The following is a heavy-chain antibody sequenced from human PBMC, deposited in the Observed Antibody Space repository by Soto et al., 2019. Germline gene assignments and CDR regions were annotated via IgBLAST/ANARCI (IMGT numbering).Heavy chain of an antibody. CDR3: ARDRGGGYCSSTSCYAFDY. CDR2: IWYDGSNK. CDR1: GFTFSSYG. V-gene: IGHV3-33*01. J-gene: IGHJ4*02. Sequence: GGSLRLSCAASGFTFSSYGMHWVRQAPGKGLEWVAVIWYDGSNKYYADSVKGRFTISRDNSKNTLYLQMNSLRAEDTAVYYCARDRGGGYCSSTSCYAFDYWGQGTLVTVSS. D-gene: IGHD2-2*01.